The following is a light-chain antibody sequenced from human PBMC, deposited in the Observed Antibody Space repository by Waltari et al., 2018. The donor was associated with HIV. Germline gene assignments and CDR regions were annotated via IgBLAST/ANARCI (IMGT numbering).Light chain of an antibody. Sequence: QSVLTPPPSISVAPGQRVTIPCTGSRSTLGAGYAVHRYQQLPEKAPKLLIYDSRDRPSGVRDRFSGSKSGTSASLAITGLQAEDEADYYCQSYDNNLSVWMFGGGTKLTVL. CDR2: DSR. V-gene: IGLV1-40*01. CDR1: RSTLGAGYA. J-gene: IGLJ3*02. CDR3: QSYDNNLSVWM.